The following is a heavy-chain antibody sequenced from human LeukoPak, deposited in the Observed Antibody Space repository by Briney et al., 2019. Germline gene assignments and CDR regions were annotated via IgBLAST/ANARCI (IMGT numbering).Heavy chain of an antibody. V-gene: IGHV3-23*01. CDR2: ISGSGGST. J-gene: IGHJ4*02. CDR3: ARRAGAYSHPYDY. Sequence: PGGSLRLSCAASGFTFSSYAMSWVRQAPGKGLEWVSAISGSGGSTYYADSVKGRFTISRDNSKNSLYLQMNSLRAEDTAVYYCARRAGAYSHPYDYWGQGTLVTVSS. D-gene: IGHD4/OR15-4a*01. CDR1: GFTFSSYA.